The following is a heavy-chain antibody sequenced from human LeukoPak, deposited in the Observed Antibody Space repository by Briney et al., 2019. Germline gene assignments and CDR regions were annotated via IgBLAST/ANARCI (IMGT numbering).Heavy chain of an antibody. J-gene: IGHJ4*02. Sequence: GGSLRLSCAASGFTFSSYWMSWVRQAPGKGLEWVANIKQDGREKYYVDSVKGRFTISRDNAKNSLYLQMNSLRAEDTAVYYCARFPGYCSSTSCYTTFDYWGQGTLVTVSS. CDR2: IKQDGREK. CDR3: ARFPGYCSSTSCYTTFDY. CDR1: GFTFSSYW. V-gene: IGHV3-7*01. D-gene: IGHD2-2*02.